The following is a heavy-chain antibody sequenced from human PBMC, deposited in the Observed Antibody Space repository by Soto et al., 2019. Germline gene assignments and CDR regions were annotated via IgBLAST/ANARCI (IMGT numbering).Heavy chain of an antibody. CDR1: GDSISKTNW. CDR2: TRQSGST. V-gene: IGHV4-4*02. Sequence: SETLSLTCTVSGDSISKTNWWSWVRQPPGKRLEWIGETRQSGSTHYSPSPKGRCTISVDNSKNQFSLKLSSVSAADTAVYYCARVPLIVEIPPAPSRWCGPWGQGTLVTVSS. D-gene: IGHD2-2*01. J-gene: IGHJ5*02. CDR3: ARVPLIVEIPPAPSRWCGP.